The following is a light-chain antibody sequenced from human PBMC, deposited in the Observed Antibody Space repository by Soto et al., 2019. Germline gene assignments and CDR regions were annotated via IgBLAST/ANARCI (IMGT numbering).Light chain of an antibody. J-gene: IGKJ4*01. CDR1: QSISTW. V-gene: IGKV1-5*03. CDR2: KAS. Sequence: DIQMTQSPSTLSACVGDRVTITCRASQSISTWLAWYQQKPGKAPKLLIYKASSLEGGVPSRFSGSGSGTEFNITVSSLQPDDFATYYCQQYNTYPLTFGGGTTVEIK. CDR3: QQYNTYPLT.